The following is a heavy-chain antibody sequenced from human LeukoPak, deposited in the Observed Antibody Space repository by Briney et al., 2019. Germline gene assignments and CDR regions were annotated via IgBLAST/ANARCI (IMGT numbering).Heavy chain of an antibody. CDR2: INSNGGST. V-gene: IGHV3-64D*06. CDR3: VKGVVVAARVWECFQH. J-gene: IGHJ1*01. CDR1: GFTFSNYA. D-gene: IGHD2-15*01. Sequence: GGSLRLSCSASGFTFSNYAMHWVRQAPGKGLEYVSIINSNGGSTYYTDSVKGRFTISRDNAKNTLYLQMSSLRAEDAAVYYCVKGVVVAARVWECFQHWGQGTLVIVSS.